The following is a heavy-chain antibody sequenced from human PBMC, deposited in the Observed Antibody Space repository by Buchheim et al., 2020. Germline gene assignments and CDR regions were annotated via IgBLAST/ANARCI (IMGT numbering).Heavy chain of an antibody. CDR1: GYTFTGYY. D-gene: IGHD6-13*01. J-gene: IGHJ6*02. V-gene: IGHV1-2*04. CDR3: ARDRRYSSSWSPRLDYYYGMDV. CDR2: INPNSGGT. Sequence: QVQLVQSGAEVKKPGASVKVSCKASGYTFTGYYMHWVRQAPGQGLEWMGWINPNSGGTNYAQKFQGWVTMTRDTSISTAYMELSRLRSDDTAVYYCARDRRYSSSWSPRLDYYYGMDVWGQGTT.